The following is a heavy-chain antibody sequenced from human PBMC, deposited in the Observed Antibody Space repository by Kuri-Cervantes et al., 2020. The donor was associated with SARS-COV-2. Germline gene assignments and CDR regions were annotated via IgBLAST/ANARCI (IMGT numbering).Heavy chain of an antibody. CDR2: INSAGTTI. J-gene: IGHJ6*02. CDR3: ARSRKNAYDFWTGVSDSDYFYGFDV. Sequence: LKISCAASGFTFSSYWMHWVRQAPGKGLEWLSSINSAGTTIYYADSLKGWLTVSRDNGKNSLYLQMNSLRVQDSAIYFCARSRKNAYDFWTGVSDSDYFYGFDVWGQGTTVTVSS. D-gene: IGHD3-3*01. CDR1: GFTFSSYW. V-gene: IGHV3-21*01.